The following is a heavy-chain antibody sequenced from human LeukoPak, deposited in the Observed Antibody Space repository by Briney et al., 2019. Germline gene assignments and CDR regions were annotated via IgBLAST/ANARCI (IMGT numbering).Heavy chain of an antibody. CDR3: ARVAMTPDYYYYMDV. CDR1: GGSFSGYY. V-gene: IGHV4-59*01. D-gene: IGHD4-17*01. CDR2: IYYSGST. Sequence: SETLSLTCAVYGGSFSGYYWSWIRQPPGKGLEWIGYIYYSGSTNYNPSLKSRVTISVDTSKNQFSLKLSSVTAADTAVYYCARVAMTPDYYYYMDVWGKGTTVTVSS. J-gene: IGHJ6*03.